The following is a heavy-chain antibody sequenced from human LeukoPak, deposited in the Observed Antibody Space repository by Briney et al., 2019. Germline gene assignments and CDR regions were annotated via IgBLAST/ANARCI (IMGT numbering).Heavy chain of an antibody. CDR2: IYYSGST. V-gene: IGHV4-59*08. Sequence: SETLSLTCTVSGGSISSYYWSWIRQPPGKGLGWIGYIYYSGSTNYNPSLKSRVTISVDTSKNKFSLKLSSVTAPDTAVYYCARTMVGTAYYYGMDVWGQGTTVTVSS. D-gene: IGHD4/OR15-4a*01. CDR1: GGSISSYY. J-gene: IGHJ6*02. CDR3: ARTMVGTAYYYGMDV.